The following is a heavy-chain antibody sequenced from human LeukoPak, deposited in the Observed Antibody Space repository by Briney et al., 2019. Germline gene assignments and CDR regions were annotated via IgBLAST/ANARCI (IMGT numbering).Heavy chain of an antibody. CDR3: ARGRYNWNHGGFDY. V-gene: IGHV4-34*01. CDR2: INHSGST. CDR1: GGSFSGYY. D-gene: IGHD1-14*01. Sequence: SETLSLTCAVYGGSFSGYYWSWIRQPPGKGLEWIGEINHSGSTNYNPSLKSRVTISVGTSKNQFSLKLSSVTAADTAVYYCARGRYNWNHGGFDYWGQGTLVTVSS. J-gene: IGHJ4*02.